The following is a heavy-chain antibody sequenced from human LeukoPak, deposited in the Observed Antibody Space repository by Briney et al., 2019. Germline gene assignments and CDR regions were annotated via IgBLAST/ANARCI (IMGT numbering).Heavy chain of an antibody. CDR1: GYTFTGYY. J-gene: IGHJ4*02. V-gene: IGHV1-2*02. CDR2: INPNSGGT. D-gene: IGHD3-16*02. CDR3: ARHYYDYVWGSYRYLAEIDY. Sequence: ASVKVSCKASGYTFTGYYMHWVRQAPGQGLEWMGWINPNSGGTNYAQKLQGRVTMTTDTSTSTAYMELRSLRSDDTAVYYCARHYYDYVWGSYRYLAEIDYWGQGTLVTVSS.